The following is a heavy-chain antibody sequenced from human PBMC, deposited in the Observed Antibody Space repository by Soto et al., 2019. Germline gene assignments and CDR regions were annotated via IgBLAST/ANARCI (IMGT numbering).Heavy chain of an antibody. D-gene: IGHD3-22*01. V-gene: IGHV3-21*01. CDR2: ISSSSSYI. Sequence: GGSLRLSCAASGFTFSSYSMNWVRQAPGKGLEWVSSISSSSSYIYYADSVKGRFTISRDNAKNSLYLQMNSLRAEDTAVYYCARGLDYYDSSGAQHWGQGTLVTVSS. CDR3: ARGLDYYDSSGAQH. J-gene: IGHJ1*01. CDR1: GFTFSSYS.